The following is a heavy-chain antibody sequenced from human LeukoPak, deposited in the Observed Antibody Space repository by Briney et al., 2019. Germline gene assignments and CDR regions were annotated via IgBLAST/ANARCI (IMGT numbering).Heavy chain of an antibody. CDR3: ARSWYSSGEFDY. D-gene: IGHD6-19*01. CDR2: ISSSSSYI. J-gene: IGHJ4*02. CDR1: GFTFSSHS. V-gene: IGHV3-21*01. Sequence: GGSLRLSCAASGFTFSSHSMNWVRQAPGKGLEWVSSISSSSSYIYYADSVKGRFTISRDNAKNSLYLQMNSLRAEDTAVYYCARSWYSSGEFDYWGQGTLVSVSS.